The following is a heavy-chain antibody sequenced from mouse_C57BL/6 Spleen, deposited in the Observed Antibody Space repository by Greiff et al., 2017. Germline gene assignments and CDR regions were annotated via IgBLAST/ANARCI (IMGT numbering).Heavy chain of an antibody. CDR3: ARPFYGNYGRYFDV. CDR1: GFTFSDYG. V-gene: IGHV5-17*01. D-gene: IGHD2-1*01. J-gene: IGHJ1*03. Sequence: DVMLVESGGGLVKPGGSLKLSCAASGFTFSDYGMHWVRQAPEKGLEWVAYISSGSSTIYYADTVKGRFTISRDNAKNTLFLQMTSLRSEDTAMYYCARPFYGNYGRYFDVWGTGTTVTVSS. CDR2: ISSGSSTI.